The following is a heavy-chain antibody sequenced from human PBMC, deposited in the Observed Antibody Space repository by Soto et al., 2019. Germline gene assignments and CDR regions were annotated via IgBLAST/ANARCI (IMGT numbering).Heavy chain of an antibody. CDR3: ARTSTTETYYYYCGMDV. J-gene: IGHJ6*02. Sequence: GEPLKISCKGSGYSFTSYWISWVRQMTGKGLEGMGRIDPSDSYTNYSPSFQCHVTISADKAISTASRHWSSLKASDTATYYCARTSTTETYYYYCGMDVWGQGTTVTVSS. CDR1: GYSFTSYW. D-gene: IGHD1-1*01. CDR2: IDPSDSYT. V-gene: IGHV5-10-1*01.